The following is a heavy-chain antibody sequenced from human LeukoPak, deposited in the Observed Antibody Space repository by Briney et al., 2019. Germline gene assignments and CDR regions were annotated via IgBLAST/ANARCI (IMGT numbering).Heavy chain of an antibody. D-gene: IGHD4-11*01. CDR2: ISSSSSYI. CDR1: GFTFSSYS. Sequence: GGSLRLSCAASGFTFSSYSMNWVRQAPGKGLEWVSSISSSSSYIYYADSVKGRFTISRDNAKNSLYLQMNSLRAEDTAVYYCARGPPPYSNYEYYFDYWGQGTLVTVSS. V-gene: IGHV3-21*01. CDR3: ARGPPPYSNYEYYFDY. J-gene: IGHJ4*02.